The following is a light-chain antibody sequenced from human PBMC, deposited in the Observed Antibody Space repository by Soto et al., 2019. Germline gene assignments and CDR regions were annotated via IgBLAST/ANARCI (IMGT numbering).Light chain of an antibody. V-gene: IGLV2-14*03. CDR2: DVS. CDR1: SSDVGGYNS. Sequence: QSVLTQPASVSGSPGQSIAISCTGTSSDVGGYNSASWYQQHPGKAPKLLIYDVSNRPSGVSNRFSGSKSGNTASRTISGLQAEDEADYYCSSYSTGGSYVFGTGTKVTVL. CDR3: SSYSTGGSYV. J-gene: IGLJ1*01.